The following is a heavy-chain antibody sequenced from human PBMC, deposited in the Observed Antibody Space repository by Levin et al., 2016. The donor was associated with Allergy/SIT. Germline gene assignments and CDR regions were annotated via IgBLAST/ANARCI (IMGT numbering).Heavy chain of an antibody. Sequence: WVRQAPGQGLEWMGGIIPIFGTANYAQKFQGRVTITADESTSTAYMELSSLRSEDTAVYYCATRGYSYGRGDYWGQGTLVTVSS. D-gene: IGHD5-18*01. V-gene: IGHV1-69*01. J-gene: IGHJ4*02. CDR2: IIPIFGTA. CDR3: ATRGYSYGRGDY.